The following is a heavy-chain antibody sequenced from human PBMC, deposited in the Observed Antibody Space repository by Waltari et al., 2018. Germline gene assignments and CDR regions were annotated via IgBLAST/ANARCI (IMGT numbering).Heavy chain of an antibody. V-gene: IGHV1-69*01. CDR3: ASEEEGVDY. J-gene: IGHJ4*02. Sequence: QMQLVQSGAEVQKPGSSLKVSCKASGGTFSSYPISWVRQGPGQGLEWMGGIIPIFGTANYAQKFQGRVTITADESTSTAYMELSSLRSEDTAVYYCASEEEGVDYWGQGTLVTVSS. D-gene: IGHD3-16*01. CDR1: GGTFSSYP. CDR2: IIPIFGTA.